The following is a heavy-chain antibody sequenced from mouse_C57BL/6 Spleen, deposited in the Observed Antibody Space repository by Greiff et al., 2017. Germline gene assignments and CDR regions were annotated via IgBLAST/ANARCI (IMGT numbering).Heavy chain of an antibody. D-gene: IGHD2-4*01. CDR2: IYPRDGST. J-gene: IGHJ1*03. CDR1: GYTFTSYD. Sequence: VQLQQSGPELVKPGASVKLSCKASGYTFTSYDINWVKQRPGQGLEWIGWIYPRDGSTKYNEKFKGKATLTVDTSSSTAYMELHSLTSEDSAVYFCARRGDYEDWYFDVWGTGTTVTVSS. V-gene: IGHV1-85*01. CDR3: ARRGDYEDWYFDV.